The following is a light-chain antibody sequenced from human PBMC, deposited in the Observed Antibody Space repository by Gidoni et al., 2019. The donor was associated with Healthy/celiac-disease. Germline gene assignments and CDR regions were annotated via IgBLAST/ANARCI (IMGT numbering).Light chain of an antibody. CDR3: QQYNNWTPWT. Sequence: ELGLTQSPATLSVSPGERTTLSCRASQSVSSNLAWSPQKPGQAPRLLIYGPATRATCIPARVIGSGSATEFTLPISSLQSADFAVYYCQQYNNWTPWTFGQGTKVEIK. J-gene: IGKJ1*01. CDR1: QSVSSN. V-gene: IGKV3-15*01. CDR2: GPA.